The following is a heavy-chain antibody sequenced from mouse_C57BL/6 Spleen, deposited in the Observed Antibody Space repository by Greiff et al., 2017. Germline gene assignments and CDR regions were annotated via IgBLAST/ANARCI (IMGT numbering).Heavy chain of an antibody. V-gene: IGHV1-81*01. CDR2: IYPRSGNT. J-gene: IGHJ1*03. CDR3: ARGNTTVVATGWYFDV. D-gene: IGHD1-1*01. Sequence: QVQLQQSGAELARPGASVKLSCKASGYTFTSYGISWVKQRTGQGLEWIGEIYPRSGNTYYNEKFKGKATLTADKSSSTAYMELRSLTSEDCSVYFGARGNTTVVATGWYFDVWGTGTTVTVSA. CDR1: GYTFTSYG.